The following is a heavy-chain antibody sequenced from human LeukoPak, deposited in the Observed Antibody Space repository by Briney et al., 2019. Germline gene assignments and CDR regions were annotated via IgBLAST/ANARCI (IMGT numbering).Heavy chain of an antibody. J-gene: IGHJ1*01. Sequence: GASVKVSCKASGYTFSSYDINWVRQATGQGLEWMGWVSAYNGNTKYAQKFQGRVTMTTDTSTNTAYMELRSLRSDDTAVYYCAKSIYCSSTSCFEYFPHWGQGTLVTVSS. CDR3: AKSIYCSSTSCFEYFPH. CDR1: GYTFSSYD. V-gene: IGHV1-18*01. D-gene: IGHD2-2*01. CDR2: VSAYNGNT.